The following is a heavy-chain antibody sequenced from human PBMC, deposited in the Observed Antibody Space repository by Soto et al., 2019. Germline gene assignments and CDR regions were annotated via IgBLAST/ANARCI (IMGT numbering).Heavy chain of an antibody. J-gene: IGHJ4*02. CDR1: GYTFIMYG. D-gene: IGHD3-22*01. Sequence: ASVKVSCKASGYTFIMYGSSWVRQAPGQGLEWVGWISSYNGNTDYAQKFRGRVAMTTDTSTSTVYMELRSLRSDDTAVYYCARVDYFDSAGYYNYWGQGTLVTVSS. CDR3: ARVDYFDSAGYYNY. CDR2: ISSYNGNT. V-gene: IGHV1-18*01.